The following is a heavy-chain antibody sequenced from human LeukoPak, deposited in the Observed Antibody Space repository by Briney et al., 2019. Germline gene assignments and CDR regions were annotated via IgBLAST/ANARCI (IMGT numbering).Heavy chain of an antibody. CDR1: GFTFSGSA. D-gene: IGHD3-22*01. V-gene: IGHV3-73*01. J-gene: IGHJ3*02. CDR2: IRSKTHTYAT. Sequence: PGGSLRLSCAASGFTFSGSAMHWVRQASGKGLEWVGRIRSKTHTYATAYAASVKVRFTISRDDSKNTAYLQMNSLKTEDTAVYYCTRHGGRDYYDSSEDAFDIWGQGRMVTVSS. CDR3: TRHGGRDYYDSSEDAFDI.